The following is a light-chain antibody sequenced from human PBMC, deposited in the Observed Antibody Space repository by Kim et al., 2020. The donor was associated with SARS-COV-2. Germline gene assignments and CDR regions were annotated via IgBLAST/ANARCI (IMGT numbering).Light chain of an antibody. V-gene: IGKV3-11*01. CDR2: DAS. J-gene: IGKJ4*01. CDR3: QQNRRWPVT. Sequence: EIVLTQSPTTLPLSPGERATLSCRASESVSSNLAWYEQKPGQPPRLLIYDASKRATGIPARVSGSGSGTDFTLTISSLEPEDFAVYYCQQNRRWPVTFGGGTKVDIK. CDR1: ESVSSN.